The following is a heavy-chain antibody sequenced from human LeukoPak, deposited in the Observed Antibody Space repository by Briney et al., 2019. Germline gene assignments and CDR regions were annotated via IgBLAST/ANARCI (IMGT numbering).Heavy chain of an antibody. Sequence: GGSLRLSCAASGFTLSGSHMHWVRQAPGKGLEWVGHVRRNYETAYGASVKGRFTISRDDSENTAYLHMNNLKTEDKAIYFCARQTNSCHDYWGQGTLVTVSS. CDR1: GFTLSGSH. V-gene: IGHV3-73*01. CDR2: VRRNYET. CDR3: ARQTNSCHDY. J-gene: IGHJ4*02. D-gene: IGHD2-2*01.